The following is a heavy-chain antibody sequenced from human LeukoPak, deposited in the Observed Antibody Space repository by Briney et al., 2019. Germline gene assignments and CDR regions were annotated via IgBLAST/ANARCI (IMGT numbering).Heavy chain of an antibody. D-gene: IGHD5-24*01. J-gene: IGHJ5*02. CDR2: ISGSGGST. CDR3: AKDPMATIIGWFDP. Sequence: GSLRLSCAASGFRFSSYAMSWVRQAPGKGLEWVSAISGSGGSTYYADSVKGRFTISRDNSKNTLYLQMNSLRAEDTAVYYCAKDPMATIIGWFDPWGQGTLVTVSS. CDR1: GFRFSSYA. V-gene: IGHV3-23*01.